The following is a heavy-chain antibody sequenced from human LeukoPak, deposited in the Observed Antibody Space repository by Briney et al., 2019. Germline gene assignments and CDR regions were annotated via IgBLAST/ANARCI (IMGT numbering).Heavy chain of an antibody. V-gene: IGHV3-21*01. J-gene: IGHJ6*03. CDR1: GFSFSHYA. CDR2: ITSSSDYI. Sequence: GGSLRLSCAGSGFSFSHYAINWVRQAPGKGLEWVSSITSSSDYIYYADSVKGRFTISRDNAKNLLYLQMNSLRAEDTAVYYCARDYPYSYYMNVWGNGTTVTVSS. D-gene: IGHD4-11*01. CDR3: ARDYPYSYYMNV.